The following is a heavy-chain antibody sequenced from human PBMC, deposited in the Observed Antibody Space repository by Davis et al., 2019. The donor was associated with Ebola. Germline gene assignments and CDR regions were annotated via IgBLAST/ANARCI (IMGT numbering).Heavy chain of an antibody. D-gene: IGHD3-22*01. V-gene: IGHV1-69*04. Sequence: AASVKVSCKASGYTFTSYYMHWVRQAPGQGLEWKGRIIPILGIANYAQKFQGRVTITADKSTSTAYMELSSLRSEDTAVYYCAREKITIIVVANTYYYGMDVWGQGTTVTVSS. J-gene: IGHJ6*02. CDR2: IIPILGIA. CDR1: GYTFTSYY. CDR3: AREKITIIVVANTYYYGMDV.